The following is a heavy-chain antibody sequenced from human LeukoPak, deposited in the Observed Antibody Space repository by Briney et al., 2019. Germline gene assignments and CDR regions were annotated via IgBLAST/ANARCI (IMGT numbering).Heavy chain of an antibody. CDR1: GFTFSSYA. V-gene: IGHV3-23*01. D-gene: IGHD6-19*01. J-gene: IGHJ4*02. CDR3: AKSPGWGSSGWYDY. Sequence: PGGSLRLSCAASGFTFSSYAMSWVHQAPGKGLEWVSAISGSGGSTYYADSVKGRFTISRDNSKNTLYLQMNSLRAEDTAVYYCAKSPGWGSSGWYDYWGQGTLVTVSS. CDR2: ISGSGGST.